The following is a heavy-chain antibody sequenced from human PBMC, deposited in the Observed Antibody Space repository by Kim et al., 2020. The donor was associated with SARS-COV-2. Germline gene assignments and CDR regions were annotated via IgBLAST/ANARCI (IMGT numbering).Heavy chain of an antibody. D-gene: IGHD5-18*01. CDR2: MNPNSGNT. CDR1: GYTFTSYD. CDR3: ARAVVDTAHYYYGMDV. J-gene: IGHJ6*02. V-gene: IGHV1-8*01. Sequence: ASVKVSCKASGYTFTSYDINWVRQATGQGLEWMGWMNPNSGNTGYAQKFQGRVTMTRNTSISTAYMELSSLRSEDTAVYYCARAVVDTAHYYYGMDVWGQGTTVTVSS.